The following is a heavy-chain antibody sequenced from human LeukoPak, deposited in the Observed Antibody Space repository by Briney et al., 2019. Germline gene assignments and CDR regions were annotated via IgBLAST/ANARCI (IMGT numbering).Heavy chain of an antibody. Sequence: SETLSLTCTVSGGSISSYYWTWVRQPPGKGREWIGYIYYSGSTNYNPSLKSRVTISVDTSKNQFSLKLRSVTAADTAVYYCARDQYGSGTLDYWGQGTLVTVSS. CDR1: GGSISSYY. CDR2: IYYSGST. V-gene: IGHV4-59*01. D-gene: IGHD3-10*01. CDR3: ARDQYGSGTLDY. J-gene: IGHJ4*02.